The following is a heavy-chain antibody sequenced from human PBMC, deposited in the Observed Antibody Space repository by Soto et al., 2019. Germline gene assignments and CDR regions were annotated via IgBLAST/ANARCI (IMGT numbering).Heavy chain of an antibody. J-gene: IGHJ5*02. CDR2: IRSRAYSGTT. V-gene: IGHV3-49*04. CDR3: TRVRVRWESLGWFDP. CDR1: GFSFGDYG. Sequence: GGSLRLSCSASGFSFGDYGMSWVRQAQGKGLEWVGFIRSRAYSGTTEYAASVKGRFTISRDDAKTIAYLQMNSLKTEDTAIYYCTRVRVRWESLGWFDPWGQGTLVTVSS. D-gene: IGHD1-26*01.